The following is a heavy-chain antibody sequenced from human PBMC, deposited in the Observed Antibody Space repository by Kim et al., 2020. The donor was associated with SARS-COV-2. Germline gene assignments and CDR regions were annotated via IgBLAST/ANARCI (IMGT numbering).Heavy chain of an antibody. CDR2: IYYSGST. Sequence: SETLSLTCTVSGGSISSSSYYWGWIRQPPGKGLEWIGSIYYSGSTYYNPSLKSRVTISVDTSKNQFSLKLSSVTATDTAVYYCARSSIAARFDPWGQGTLVTVSS. CDR3: ARSSIAARFDP. D-gene: IGHD6-6*01. V-gene: IGHV4-39*01. CDR1: GGSISSSSYY. J-gene: IGHJ5*02.